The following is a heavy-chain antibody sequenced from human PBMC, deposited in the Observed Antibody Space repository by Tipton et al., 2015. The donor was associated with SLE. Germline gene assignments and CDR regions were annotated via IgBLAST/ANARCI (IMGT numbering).Heavy chain of an antibody. D-gene: IGHD4-17*01. Sequence: LSLTCAASGFTFSSYEMNWVRQAPGKGLEWVSYISSSGSTIYYADSVKGRFTISRDNAKNSLYLQMNSLRAEDTAVYYCASPPTGYMDVWGKGTTVSVSS. CDR2: ISSSGSTI. CDR1: GFTFSSYE. CDR3: ASPPTGYMDV. V-gene: IGHV3-48*03. J-gene: IGHJ6*03.